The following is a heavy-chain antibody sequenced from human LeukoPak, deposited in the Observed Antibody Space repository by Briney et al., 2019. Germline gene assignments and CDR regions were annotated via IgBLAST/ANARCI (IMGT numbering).Heavy chain of an antibody. D-gene: IGHD3-22*01. CDR3: ASYFDSTGYFKEGYGI. CDR2: ISTNNKTI. CDR1: GFTFSRYS. V-gene: IGHV3-48*01. J-gene: IGHJ3*02. Sequence: TGGSLRLSCVGSGFTFSRYSLNWVRQAPGKGLEWVSYISTNNKTIKYADSVKGRFAISRDNAKDFLYLQMTSLRAEDTAVYYCASYFDSTGYFKEGYGIWGRETLVTVSS.